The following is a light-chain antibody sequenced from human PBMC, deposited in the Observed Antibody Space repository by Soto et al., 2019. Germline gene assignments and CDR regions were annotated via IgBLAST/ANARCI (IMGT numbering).Light chain of an antibody. CDR1: SSDVGGYNY. V-gene: IGLV2-14*01. J-gene: IGLJ1*01. CDR2: EVS. CDR3: SSHSSSNTLYH. Sequence: QSVLTQPASVSGSPVQSITISCTGTSSDVGGYNYVSWYQQLPGKAPKLLIYEVSNRPSGVSNRFSGSKSGNTASLTISGLQAEDEAYYYCSSHSSSNTLYHFGSGPNV.